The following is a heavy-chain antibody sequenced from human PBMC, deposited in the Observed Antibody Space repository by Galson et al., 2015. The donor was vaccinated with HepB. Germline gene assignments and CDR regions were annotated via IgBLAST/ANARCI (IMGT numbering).Heavy chain of an antibody. J-gene: IGHJ4*02. CDR2: ISGSGGST. CDR3: AKDGGGLGGILTGYYPFDY. Sequence: SLRLSCAASGFTFSSYAMSWVRQAPGKGLEWVSAISGSGGSTYYADSVKGRFAISRDNSKNTLYLQMNSLRAEDTAVYYCAKDGGGLGGILTGYYPFDYWGQGTLVTVSS. V-gene: IGHV3-23*01. D-gene: IGHD3-9*01. CDR1: GFTFSSYA.